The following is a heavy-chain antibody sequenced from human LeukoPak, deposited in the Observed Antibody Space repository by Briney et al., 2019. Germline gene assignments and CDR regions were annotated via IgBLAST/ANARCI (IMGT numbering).Heavy chain of an antibody. D-gene: IGHD2-8*01. CDR3: ANRPDAIAGPWFNP. V-gene: IGHV3-23*01. Sequence: GGSLRLSCAASGFTCSSSATSWVRQAPGKGLEWVSAISGSGGSTYYADSVKGRFTISRDNSKNTLYLQMNSLRAEDTAVYYCANRPDAIAGPWFNPWGQGTLVTVSS. J-gene: IGHJ5*02. CDR2: ISGSGGST. CDR1: GFTCSSSA.